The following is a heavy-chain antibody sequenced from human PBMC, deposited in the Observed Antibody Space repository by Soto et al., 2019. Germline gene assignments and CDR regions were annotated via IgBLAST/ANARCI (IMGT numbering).Heavy chain of an antibody. D-gene: IGHD6-13*01. V-gene: IGHV3-7*01. CDR1: GFTFQSHW. CDR2: TNQDGSGR. J-gene: IGHJ4*02. Sequence: DVQLVASGGGLVQPGGSLRLSCAASGFTFQSHWMHWLRQAPGKGLEWVANTNQDGSGRYYAASLKGRFTMSRDNVKNSIYPPMNSLTGADPAVYFGSRVASPSSSSWFQFLVWGQGTLVTVSS. CDR3: SRVASPSSSSWFQFLV.